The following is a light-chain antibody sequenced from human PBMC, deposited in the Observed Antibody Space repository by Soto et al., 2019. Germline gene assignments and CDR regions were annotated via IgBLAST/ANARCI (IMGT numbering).Light chain of an antibody. CDR3: SSYRSSSTWV. V-gene: IGLV2-14*01. Sequence: QSALTQPASVSGSPGQSITISCTGTSSDVGGYNSVSWYQQHPGKAPKLMIYEVSNRPSGVSNRFSGSKSGNTASLTISGLQAEDEAAYYCSSYRSSSTWVFGGGTQLTVL. CDR2: EVS. J-gene: IGLJ3*02. CDR1: SSDVGGYNS.